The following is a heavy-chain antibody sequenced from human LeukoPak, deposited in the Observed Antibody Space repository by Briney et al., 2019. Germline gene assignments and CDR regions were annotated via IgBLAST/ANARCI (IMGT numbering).Heavy chain of an antibody. CDR3: AKDYYDSSGYYVPAYYYYYYMDV. D-gene: IGHD3-22*01. V-gene: IGHV3-33*06. CDR1: GFTFSSYG. J-gene: IGHJ6*03. Sequence: GGSLRLSCAASGFTFSSYGMHWVRQAPGKGLEWVAVIWYDGSNKYYADSVKGRFTISRDNSKNTLYLQMNRLRAEDTAVYYCAKDYYDSSGYYVPAYYYYYYMDVWGKGTTVTVSS. CDR2: IWYDGSNK.